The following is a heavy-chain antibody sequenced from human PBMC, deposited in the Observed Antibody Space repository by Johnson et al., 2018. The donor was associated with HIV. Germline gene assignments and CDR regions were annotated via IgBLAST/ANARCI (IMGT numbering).Heavy chain of an antibody. D-gene: IGHD1-1*01. V-gene: IGHV3-20*04. Sequence: MQLVESGGGLVKPGGSLRLSCAASGFTFDDYGMSWVRQAPGKGLEWVSGIDWSGGRTGYADSVKGRFTISRDNAKNSLYLQMNSLRAEDTAVYYCAKPSTESAFDIWGQGTMVTVSS. CDR1: GFTFDDYG. J-gene: IGHJ3*02. CDR2: IDWSGGRT. CDR3: AKPSTESAFDI.